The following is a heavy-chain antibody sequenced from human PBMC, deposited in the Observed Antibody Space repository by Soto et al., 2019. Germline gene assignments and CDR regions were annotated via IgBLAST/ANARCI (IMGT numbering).Heavy chain of an antibody. CDR1: GDSVSSNSAA. D-gene: IGHD6-13*01. CDR2: TYYRSKWYN. J-gene: IGHJ4*02. V-gene: IGHV6-1*01. CDR3: ARGGIAAAGIEYYFDY. Sequence: SETLSLTCAISGDSVSSNSAAWNWIRQSPSRGLEWLGRTYYRSKWYNDYAVSVKSRITINPDTSKNQFSLQLNSVTPEDTAVYYCARGGIAAAGIEYYFDYWGQGTLVTVSS.